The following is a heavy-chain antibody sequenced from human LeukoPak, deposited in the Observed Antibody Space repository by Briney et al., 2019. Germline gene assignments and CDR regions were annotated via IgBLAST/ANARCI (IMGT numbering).Heavy chain of an antibody. V-gene: IGHV3-64*04. CDR3: ARVEGFIDY. J-gene: IGHJ4*02. CDR2: ISRNGDSS. CDR1: GFTFSNYA. D-gene: IGHD3-16*02. Sequence: GGSLRLSCSASGFTFSNYAMHWVRQAPGKGLEHVSGISRNGDSSYYADSVRGRFTVSRDNAKNSLYLQMISLRAEDTALYYCARVEGFIDYWGQGTLVTVSS.